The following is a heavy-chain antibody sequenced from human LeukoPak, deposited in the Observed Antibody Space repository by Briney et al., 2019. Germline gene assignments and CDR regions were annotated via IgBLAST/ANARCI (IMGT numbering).Heavy chain of an antibody. D-gene: IGHD5-24*01. CDR3: ARHRRDGYNYLFRN. CDR2: IYYSGST. J-gene: IGHJ4*02. CDR1: GGSFSGYY. Sequence: SETLSLTCAVYGGSFSGYYWSWIRQPPGKGLEWIGYIYYSGSTNYNPSLKSRVTISVDTSKNQFSLKLSSVTAADTAVYYCARHRRDGYNYLFRNWGQGTLVTVSS. V-gene: IGHV4-59*08.